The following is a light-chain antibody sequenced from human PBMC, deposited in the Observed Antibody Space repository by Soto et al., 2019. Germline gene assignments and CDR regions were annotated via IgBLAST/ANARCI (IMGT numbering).Light chain of an antibody. J-gene: IGKJ2*01. CDR2: CAS. CDR3: QQYHNWPPLYT. Sequence: EIVMTQSPASLSVSPGDGATLSCWASQSVASNVAWYQQRPGQGPRLLIDCASTRAAGVPARFSGSGSGTAFTLTVNSLQSEPSAVDYCQQYHNWPPLYTFGQGTKLQNK. V-gene: IGKV3-15*01. CDR1: QSVASN.